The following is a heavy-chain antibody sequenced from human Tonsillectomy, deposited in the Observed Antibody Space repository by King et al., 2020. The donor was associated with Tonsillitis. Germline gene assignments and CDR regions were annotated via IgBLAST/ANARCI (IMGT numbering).Heavy chain of an antibody. CDR3: ARGVLLRFLEWLSRPYGMDV. Sequence: VQLVESGGGVVQPGRSLRLSCAASGFTFSSYAMHWVRQAPGKGLEWVAVISYDGSNKYYADSVKGRFTISRDNSKNTLYLQKNSLRAEDTAVYYCARGVLLRFLEWLSRPYGMDVWGQGTTVTVSS. CDR2: ISYDGSNK. D-gene: IGHD3-3*01. J-gene: IGHJ6*02. CDR1: GFTFSSYA. V-gene: IGHV3-30-3*01.